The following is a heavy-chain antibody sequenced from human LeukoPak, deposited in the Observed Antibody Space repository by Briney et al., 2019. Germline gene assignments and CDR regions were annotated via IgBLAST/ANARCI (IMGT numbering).Heavy chain of an antibody. D-gene: IGHD6-19*01. CDR3: ARDRSSGWLGGNVDDY. V-gene: IGHV4-39*07. Sequence: SETLSLTCTVSGGSISSSSYYWGWIRQPPGKGLEWIGSIYYSGSTYYNPSLKSRVTISVDTSKNQFSLKLSSVTAADTAVYYCARDRSSGWLGGNVDDYWGQGTLVTVSS. J-gene: IGHJ4*02. CDR1: GGSISSSSYY. CDR2: IYYSGST.